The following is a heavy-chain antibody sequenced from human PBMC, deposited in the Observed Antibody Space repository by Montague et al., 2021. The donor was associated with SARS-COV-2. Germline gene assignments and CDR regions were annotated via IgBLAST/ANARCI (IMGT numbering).Heavy chain of an antibody. CDR1: GGSFSTTRNY. CDR2: IYYTETTYYNPAPISGTT. D-gene: IGHD6-13*01. V-gene: IGHV4-39*01. Sequence: SETLSLTCTLSGGSFSTTRNYWNWIRQPPGKGLEWIGTIYYTETTYYNPAPISGTTYYSPSLKSRVTISVDTSRNQVFLNLRSVTATDTAVYYCSKGGGIGGSDSWGQGTLVTVSS. CDR3: SKGGGIGGSDS. J-gene: IGHJ4*02.